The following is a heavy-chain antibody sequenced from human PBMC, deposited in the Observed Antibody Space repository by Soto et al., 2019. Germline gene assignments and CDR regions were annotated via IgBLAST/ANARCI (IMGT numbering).Heavy chain of an antibody. Sequence: QVQLQQWGAGLLKPSETLSLTCAVYGGSFSGYYWNWIRQPPGKGLEWIGEINHSGSTNYNPSLKGRVTISVDTSKNQFSLRLSSVTAADTAVYYCARPRGSSGYGALDIWGQGTMVTVSS. V-gene: IGHV4-34*01. CDR3: ARPRGSSGYGALDI. J-gene: IGHJ3*02. CDR2: INHSGST. D-gene: IGHD5-12*01. CDR1: GGSFSGYY.